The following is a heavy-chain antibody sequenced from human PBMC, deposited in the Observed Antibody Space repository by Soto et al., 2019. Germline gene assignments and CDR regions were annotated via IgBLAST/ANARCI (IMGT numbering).Heavy chain of an antibody. Sequence: EVQLVESGGGLVKPGGSLRLSCAASGFTFSSYSMNWVRQAPGKGLEWVSSISSSSSYIYYADSVKGRFTISRDNAKNSLYLQMNSLRAEDTAVYYCARDSSFSGSVPDYWGQGTLVTVSS. V-gene: IGHV3-21*01. CDR2: ISSSSSYI. D-gene: IGHD3-10*01. CDR3: ARDSSFSGSVPDY. CDR1: GFTFSSYS. J-gene: IGHJ4*02.